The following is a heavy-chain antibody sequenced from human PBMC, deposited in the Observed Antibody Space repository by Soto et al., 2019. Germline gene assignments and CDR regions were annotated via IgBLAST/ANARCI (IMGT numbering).Heavy chain of an antibody. V-gene: IGHV1-69*06. CDR3: ARVTSFVQLWPKGENKGSVGAFDI. J-gene: IGHJ3*02. Sequence: QVQLVQSGAEVKKPGSSVKVSCKASGGTFSSYAISWVRQAPGQGLEWMGGIIPIFGTANYAQKSQGRVTITADKSTSSAYMELCSLRSEHSAVYYCARVTSFVQLWPKGENKGSVGAFDIWGQGTMVTVSS. CDR2: IIPIFGTA. CDR1: GGTFSSYA. D-gene: IGHD5-18*01.